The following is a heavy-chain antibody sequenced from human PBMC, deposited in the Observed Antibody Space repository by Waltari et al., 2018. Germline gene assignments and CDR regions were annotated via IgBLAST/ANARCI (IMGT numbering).Heavy chain of an antibody. CDR2: IYHSGST. J-gene: IGHJ6*03. V-gene: IGHV4-38-2*02. D-gene: IGHD3-9*01. CDR3: ARDSPYYDILTGYYYYMDV. CDR1: GYSISSGYY. Sequence: QVQLQESGPGLVKPSETLSLTCAVSGYSISSGYYWGWIRQPPGTGLEWIGSIYHSGSTYYNPSLKSRVTISVDTSKNQFSLKLSSVTAADTAVYYCARDSPYYDILTGYYYYMDVWGKGTTVTVSS.